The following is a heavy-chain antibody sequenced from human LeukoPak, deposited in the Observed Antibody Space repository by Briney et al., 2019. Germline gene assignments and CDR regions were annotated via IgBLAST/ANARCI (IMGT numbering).Heavy chain of an antibody. CDR2: ISAYNGNI. D-gene: IGHD6-13*01. V-gene: IGHV1-18*01. CDR1: VYTFTSYG. Sequence: ASVKVSCKASVYTFTSYGISWVRQAPGQGLEWMGRISAYNGNINYAQKLQGRVAMTTDTSTSTAYMELRSLRSDDTAVYYCARGGDSSSWYNWFDPWGQGTLVTVSS. J-gene: IGHJ5*02. CDR3: ARGGDSSSWYNWFDP.